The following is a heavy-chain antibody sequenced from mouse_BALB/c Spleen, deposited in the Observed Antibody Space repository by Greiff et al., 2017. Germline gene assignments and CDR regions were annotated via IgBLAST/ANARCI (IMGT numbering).Heavy chain of an antibody. V-gene: IGHV5-17*02. CDR1: GFTFSSFG. J-gene: IGHJ4*01. Sequence: EVQLQESGGGLVQPGGSRKLSCAASGFTFSSFGMHWVRQAPEKGLEWVAYISSGSSTIYYADTVKGRFTISRDNPKNTLFLQMTSLRSEDTAMYYCARDSKEGYYAMDYWGQGTSVTVSS. CDR2: ISSGSSTI. CDR3: ARDSKEGYYAMDY.